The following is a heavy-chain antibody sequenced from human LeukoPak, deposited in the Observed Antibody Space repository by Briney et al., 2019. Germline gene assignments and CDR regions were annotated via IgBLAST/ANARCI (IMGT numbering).Heavy chain of an antibody. CDR1: GFTLSSYA. V-gene: IGHV3-30-3*01. CDR2: ISYDGSNK. J-gene: IGHJ4*02. Sequence: PGGSLRLSCTGSGFTLSSYAVHWVRQAPGKGLEWVAVISYDGSNKYYADSVKGRFTISRDNSKNTLYLQMNSLRAEDTAVYYCARVRPGYSSSWFDYWGQGTLVTVSS. D-gene: IGHD6-13*01. CDR3: ARVRPGYSSSWFDY.